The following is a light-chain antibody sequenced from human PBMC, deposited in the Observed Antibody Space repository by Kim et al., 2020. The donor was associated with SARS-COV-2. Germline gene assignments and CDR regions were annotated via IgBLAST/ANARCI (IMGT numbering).Light chain of an antibody. V-gene: IGLV3-21*04. CDR3: QAGDSSRDPYV. J-gene: IGLJ1*01. Sequence: SYELTQPPSVSVAPGKTARITCGGNNIGSKSVHWYQQKPGQAPVLVIYYDSDRPSGIPERFSGSNSGNTATLTISRVEAGDEADYYCQAGDSSRDPYVFG. CDR2: YDS. CDR1: NIGSKS.